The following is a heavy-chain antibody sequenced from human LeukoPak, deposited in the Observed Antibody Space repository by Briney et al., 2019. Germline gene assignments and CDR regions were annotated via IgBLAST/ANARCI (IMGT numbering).Heavy chain of an antibody. CDR1: GYTFTSYG. J-gene: IGHJ4*02. CDR3: ARDWDSRNDYFDP. CDR2: TSAHNDDT. D-gene: IGHD1-1*01. V-gene: IGHV1-18*01. Sequence: ASVKVSCKAPGYTFTSYGISWVRQAPGQGLEWMGWTSAHNDDTNYAETLQGRLTMTTDISTSTAYMELTSLRSDDTAVYYCARDWDSRNDYFDPWGQGTLVIVSS.